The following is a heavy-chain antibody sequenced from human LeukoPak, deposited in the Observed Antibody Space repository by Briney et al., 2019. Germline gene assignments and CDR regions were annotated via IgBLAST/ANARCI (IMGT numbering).Heavy chain of an antibody. CDR2: IYYSGST. CDR3: ATFEAGTFDY. J-gene: IGHJ4*02. Sequence: SETLSLTCTVSGGSISNYYWSWIRQSPGKKLERIGYIYYSGSTNYNPSLKSRVTISVDTSKNQFSLKLSSVTAADTAVYYCATFEAGTFDYWGQGTLVTVSS. D-gene: IGHD3-9*01. CDR1: GGSISNYY. V-gene: IGHV4-59*01.